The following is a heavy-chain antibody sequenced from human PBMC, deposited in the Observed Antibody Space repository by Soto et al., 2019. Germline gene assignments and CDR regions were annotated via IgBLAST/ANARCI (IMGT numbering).Heavy chain of an antibody. V-gene: IGHV6-1*01. CDR3: ARVTQEILTGSTEVFDY. J-gene: IGHJ4*02. D-gene: IGHD3-9*01. Sequence: SQTLSLTCAISGDSVSSNSAAWNWIRQSPSRGLEWLGRTYYRSKWYNAYSVSVKSRLTINPDTSKNQFSLQLNSVTPDDTAVYYCARVTQEILTGSTEVFDYWGQGTLVTVSS. CDR1: GDSVSSNSAA. CDR2: TYYRSKWYN.